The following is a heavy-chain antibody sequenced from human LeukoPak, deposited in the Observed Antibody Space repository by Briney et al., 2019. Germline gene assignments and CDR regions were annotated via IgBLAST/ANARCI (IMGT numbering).Heavy chain of an antibody. CDR2: INPNSGGT. CDR1: GYTFTGYY. CDR3: ATQRGSYLWGTDFDY. D-gene: IGHD3-16*01. J-gene: IGHJ4*02. Sequence: ASVKVSCKASGYTFTGYYMHWGRQAPGQGLEWMGWINPNSGGTNYAQKFQGRVTMTRDTSISTAYMELSRLRSDDTAVYYCATQRGSYLWGTDFDYWGQGTLVTVSS. V-gene: IGHV1-2*02.